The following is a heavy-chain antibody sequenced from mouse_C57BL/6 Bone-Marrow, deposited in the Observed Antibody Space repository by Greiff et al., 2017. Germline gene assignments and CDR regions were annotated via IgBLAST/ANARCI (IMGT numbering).Heavy chain of an antibody. J-gene: IGHJ1*03. CDR1: GFTFSDYY. CDR2: ISNGGGST. V-gene: IGHV5-12*01. Sequence: EVKLVESGGGLVQPGGSLKLSCAASGFTFSDYYMYWVRQTPEKRLEWVAYISNGGGSTYYPDTVTGRFTISRDNAKNTLYLQMSRLKSEDTAMYYCARRRGWYFDVWGTGTTVTVSS. CDR3: ARRRGWYFDV.